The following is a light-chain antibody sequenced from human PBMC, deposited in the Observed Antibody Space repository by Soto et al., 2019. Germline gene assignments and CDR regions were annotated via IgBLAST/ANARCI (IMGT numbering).Light chain of an antibody. CDR2: DVS. CDR1: SSDVGGYNY. J-gene: IGLJ2*01. Sequence: QSALTQPASVSGSPGQSISISCTGTSSDVGGYNYVSWYQQHPGKAPKLMIYDVSNRPSGVYNRFSGSKSGNTASLTISGLQAEDEADYSCSSYTSSSTLVVFGGGTKLTVL. V-gene: IGLV2-14*01. CDR3: SSYTSSSTLVV.